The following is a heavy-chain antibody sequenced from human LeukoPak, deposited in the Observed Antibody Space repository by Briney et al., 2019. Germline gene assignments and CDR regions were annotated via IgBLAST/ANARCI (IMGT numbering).Heavy chain of an antibody. V-gene: IGHV4-39*01. CDR1: GGSITSSSYY. CDR2: INHSGST. Sequence: SETLSLTCTVSGGSITSSSYYWSWIRQPPGKGLEWIGEINHSGSTNYNPSLKSRVTISVDTSKNQFSLKLSSVTAADTAVYYCAALGGSYLYYYYYMDVWGKGTTVTISS. D-gene: IGHD1-26*01. CDR3: AALGGSYLYYYYYMDV. J-gene: IGHJ6*03.